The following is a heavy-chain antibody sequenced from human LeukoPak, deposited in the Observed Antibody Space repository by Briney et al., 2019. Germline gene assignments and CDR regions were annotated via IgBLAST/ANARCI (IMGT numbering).Heavy chain of an antibody. J-gene: IGHJ3*02. CDR3: ATNPLLWFGESSMRWDAFDI. CDR1: GYTFTSYA. D-gene: IGHD3-10*01. V-gene: IGHV7-4-1*02. CDR2: INTNTGNP. Sequence: ASVKVSCKASGYTFTSYAMNWVRQAPGQGLEWVGWINTNTGNPTYAQGFTGRFVFSLDTSVSTAYLQISSLKAEDTAVYYCATNPLLWFGESSMRWDAFDIWGQGTMVTVSS.